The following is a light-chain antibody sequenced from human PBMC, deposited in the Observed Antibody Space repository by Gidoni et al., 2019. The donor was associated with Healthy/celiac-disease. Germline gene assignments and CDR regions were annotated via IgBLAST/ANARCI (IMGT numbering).Light chain of an antibody. CDR2: DVS. V-gene: IGLV2-11*01. CDR1: SSDVGGYHY. Sequence: QSALTQPRSVSGSPGQSVTISCTGTSSDVGGYHYVSWYQQHPGKAPTLMIYDVSKRPSGVPDRFSGSKSGNTASLTISGLQAEDEADYYCCSYAGSYILVFGGGTKLTVL. J-gene: IGLJ2*01. CDR3: CSYAGSYILV.